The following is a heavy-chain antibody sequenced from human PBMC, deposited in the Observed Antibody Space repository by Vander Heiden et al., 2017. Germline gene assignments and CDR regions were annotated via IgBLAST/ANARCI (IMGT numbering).Heavy chain of an antibody. J-gene: IGHJ6*02. Sequence: VQLLESGGDLVQPGGSLRLSCAGSGFTFLNHALLWIRPSPGKGLEWVSAITGGGVTTYYADSVRGRFTISRDNSINTLYLQMNSLRGEDTAVYYCARAPAIAGRSYFYYGMEVWGQGTTVNV. D-gene: IGHD6-6*01. CDR2: ITGGGVTT. V-gene: IGHV3-23*01. CDR3: ARAPAIAGRSYFYYGMEV. CDR1: GFTFLNHA.